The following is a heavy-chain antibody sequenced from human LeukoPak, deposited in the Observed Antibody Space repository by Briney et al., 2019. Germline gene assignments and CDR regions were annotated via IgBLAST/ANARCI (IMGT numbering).Heavy chain of an antibody. J-gene: IGHJ4*02. CDR3: AKPNYYDSRGYLFDY. V-gene: IGHV3-23*01. CDR1: GFTFSSFA. D-gene: IGHD3-22*01. Sequence: PGGSLRLSCAASGFTFSSFALSWVCQAPGKGLEWVSGFYGSGDSAYYADSVKGRFTISRDNSKNTLYLQMNSLRAEDTAVYYCAKPNYYDSRGYLFDYWGQGTLVTVSS. CDR2: FYGSGDSA.